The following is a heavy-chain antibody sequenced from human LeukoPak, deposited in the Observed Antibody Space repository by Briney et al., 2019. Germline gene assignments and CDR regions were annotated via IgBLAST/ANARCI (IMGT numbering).Heavy chain of an antibody. J-gene: IGHJ4*02. CDR2: ISGSGGST. CDR3: AKENGGYYDILTGYYLFDY. V-gene: IGHV3-23*01. Sequence: GGSLRLSCAASGFTFSSYAMSWVRQAPGKGLEWVSAISGSGGSTYYADSVKGRFTISRDNSKNTLYLQMNSLRAEDTAVYYCAKENGGYYDILTGYYLFDYWGQGTLVTVSS. D-gene: IGHD3-9*01. CDR1: GFTFSSYA.